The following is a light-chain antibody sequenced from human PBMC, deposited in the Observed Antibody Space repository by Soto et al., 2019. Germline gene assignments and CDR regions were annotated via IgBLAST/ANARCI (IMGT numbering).Light chain of an antibody. J-gene: IGKJ2*01. CDR1: QTLDNT. CDR3: QHYNYWPYT. V-gene: IGKV3-15*01. Sequence: EIVMTQSPATLSLSPGERATLSCRASQTLDNTLAWYQRKPGQAPWLLIYDASTRATGVPARFSGSGSGTDFTLTISSLQSEDFAVYYCQHYNYWPYTFGQGTKVEIK. CDR2: DAS.